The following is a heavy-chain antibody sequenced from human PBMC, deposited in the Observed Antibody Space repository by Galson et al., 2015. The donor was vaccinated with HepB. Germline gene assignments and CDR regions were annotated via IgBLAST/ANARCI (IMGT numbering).Heavy chain of an antibody. D-gene: IGHD2-15*01. J-gene: IGHJ4*02. CDR2: ISSSGSVM. Sequence: SLRLSCAASGFSFSTYEMNWVRQAPGKGLEWVSYISSSGSVMSYADSVEGRFTISRDNPKNSLYLQMSSLRAEDTAVYYCARPDCRGGGCYLDYWGQGTLVTVYS. CDR1: GFSFSTYE. CDR3: ARPDCRGGGCYLDY. V-gene: IGHV3-48*03.